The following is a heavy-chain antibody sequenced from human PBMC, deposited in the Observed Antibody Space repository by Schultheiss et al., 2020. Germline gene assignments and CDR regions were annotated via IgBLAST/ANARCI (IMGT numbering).Heavy chain of an antibody. CDR2: ISSSSTI. J-gene: IGHJ4*02. V-gene: IGHV3-69-1*01. CDR1: GFTFSSYA. Sequence: GGSLRLSCAASGFTFSSYAMHWVRQAPGKGLEWVSSISSSSTIYYADSVKGRFTISRDNAKNSLYLQMNSLRAEDTAVYYCARGGLVTAYLNFDYWGQGTLVTVSS. CDR3: ARGGLVTAYLNFDY. D-gene: IGHD2-21*02.